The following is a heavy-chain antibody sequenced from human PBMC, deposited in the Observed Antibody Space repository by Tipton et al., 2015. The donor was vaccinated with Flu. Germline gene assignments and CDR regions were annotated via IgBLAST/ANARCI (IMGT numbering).Heavy chain of an antibody. CDR3: ARGSGSGTYVIFDY. Sequence: LRLSCTVSGGSISSYYWSWIRQPAGKGLEWIGRIYSSGSTNYNPSLKSRVTKSVETSKNQFSLKLSSVTAADTAVYYCARGSGSGTYVIFDYWGQGTLVTVSS. CDR2: IYSSGST. CDR1: GGSISSYY. D-gene: IGHD3-10*01. J-gene: IGHJ4*02. V-gene: IGHV4-4*07.